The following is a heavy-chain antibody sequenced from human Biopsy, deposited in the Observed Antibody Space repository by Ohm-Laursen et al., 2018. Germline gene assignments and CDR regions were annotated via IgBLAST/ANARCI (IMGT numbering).Heavy chain of an antibody. CDR2: IDSSAAST. CDR3: ASDLNGDPSAFDY. J-gene: IGHJ4*02. Sequence: SLRLSCAASGFTFKNYAMNWVRQAPGKRLDWVSSIDSSAASTFYADSVKGRFTISRDNSKNTLFLQMNSLRAADTAIYYCASDLNGDPSAFDYWGQGTPVTVSS. V-gene: IGHV3-23*01. D-gene: IGHD4-17*01. CDR1: GFTFKNYA.